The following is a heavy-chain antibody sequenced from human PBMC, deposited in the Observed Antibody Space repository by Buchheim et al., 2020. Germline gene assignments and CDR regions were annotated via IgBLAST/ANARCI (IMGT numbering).Heavy chain of an antibody. CDR1: GFSFSSYG. Sequence: QVQLVESGGGVVQPGRSLRLSCAASGFSFSSYGMQWVRQAPGKGLEWVAVISSDASVSYYANSVKDRFTISRDNSKNTLWLQMNSLRAEDTAVYYCAKERRDGGWYFDWGQGAL. CDR2: ISSDASVS. V-gene: IGHV3-30*18. CDR3: AKERRDGGWYFD. J-gene: IGHJ4*02. D-gene: IGHD6-19*01.